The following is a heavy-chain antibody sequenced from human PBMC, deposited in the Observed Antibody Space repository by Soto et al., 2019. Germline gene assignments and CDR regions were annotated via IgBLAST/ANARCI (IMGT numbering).Heavy chain of an antibody. CDR1: GYIFSSHY. D-gene: IGHD3-22*01. CDR3: ARDFSMVVVAPGY. J-gene: IGHJ4*02. CDR2: INPSGTST. V-gene: IGHV1-46*04. Sequence: ASLKVSCKASGYIFSSHYMHWVRQAPGQGLEWMGLINPSGTSTIYAQKLQGRITMTRDTSTSTDYMELSSLRSEDTAVYYCARDFSMVVVAPGYWGQG.